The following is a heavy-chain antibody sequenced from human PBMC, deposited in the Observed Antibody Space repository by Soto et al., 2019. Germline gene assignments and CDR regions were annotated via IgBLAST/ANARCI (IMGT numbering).Heavy chain of an antibody. CDR1: GGSISSSSYY. V-gene: IGHV4-39*01. Sequence: SETLSLTCTISGGSISSSSYYWGWIRQPPGKGLEWIGSIYYSGSTYYNPSLKSRVTISVDTSKKQFSLKLSSVTAADTAVYYCARYYDSRNSGYWFDPWGQGTLVTVSS. D-gene: IGHD3-22*01. CDR2: IYYSGST. J-gene: IGHJ5*02. CDR3: ARYYDSRNSGYWFDP.